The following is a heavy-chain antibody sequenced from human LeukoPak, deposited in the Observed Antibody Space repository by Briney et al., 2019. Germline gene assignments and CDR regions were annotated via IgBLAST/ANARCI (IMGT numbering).Heavy chain of an antibody. CDR1: GYTFTGHY. CDR2: INPNSGGT. V-gene: IGHV1-2*02. D-gene: IGHD6-13*01. J-gene: IGHJ4*02. Sequence: ASVKVSCKASGYTFTGHYMHWVRQAPGQGLEWMGWINPNSGGTNYAQKFQGRVTMTRDTSISTAYMELSRLRSDDTAVYYCASDFSIAAAVDHWGQGTLVTVSS. CDR3: ASDFSIAAAVDH.